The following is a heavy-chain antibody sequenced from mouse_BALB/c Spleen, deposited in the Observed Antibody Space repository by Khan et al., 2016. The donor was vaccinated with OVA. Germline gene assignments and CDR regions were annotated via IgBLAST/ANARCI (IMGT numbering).Heavy chain of an antibody. CDR3: AREGCDY. CDR2: IDPANGNT. V-gene: IGHV14-3*02. Sequence: EVQLQESGAELVKPGASVKLSCTASGFNIKDTYMHWVIQRPEQGLEWIGRIDPANGNTKYDPKFQGKATIRADQSSNTAYLQLSSLTSEDTAGYYWAREGCDYWGQGTSLTVSS. J-gene: IGHJ2*03. D-gene: IGHD3-3*01. CDR1: GFNIKDTY.